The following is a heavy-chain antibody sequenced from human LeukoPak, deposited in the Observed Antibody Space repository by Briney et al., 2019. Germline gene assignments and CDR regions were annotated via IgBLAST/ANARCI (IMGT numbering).Heavy chain of an antibody. CDR3: EHQANRGGWYPIDY. CDR1: GFSLSTNEVG. J-gene: IGHJ4*02. Sequence: SGPTLVNPTQTLTLTCTFSGFSLSTNEVGVGWIPQPPGKALEWLALIYWNGNKFYSPSLKSRLTTTKDTSRNQVVLTMTNMDPVDTATYYCEHQANRGGWYPIDYWGQGALVTVSS. V-gene: IGHV2-5*01. D-gene: IGHD6-19*01. CDR2: IYWNGNK.